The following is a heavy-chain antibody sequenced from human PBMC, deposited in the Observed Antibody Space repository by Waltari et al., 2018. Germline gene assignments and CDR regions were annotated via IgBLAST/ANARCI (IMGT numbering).Heavy chain of an antibody. CDR3: ARDTVVFWSGYFGNWFDP. D-gene: IGHD3-3*01. Sequence: QVQLQQWGAGLLKPSETLSLTCAVYGGSFSGYYWSWIRQPPGKGLEWIGEINHNGSTNYNPSLKSRVTISVDTSKNQFSLKLSSVTAADTAVYYCARDTVVFWSGYFGNWFDPWGQGTLVTVSS. V-gene: IGHV4-34*01. J-gene: IGHJ5*02. CDR1: GGSFSGYY. CDR2: INHNGST.